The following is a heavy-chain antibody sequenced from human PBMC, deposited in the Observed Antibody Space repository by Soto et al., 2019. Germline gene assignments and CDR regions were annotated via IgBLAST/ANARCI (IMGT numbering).Heavy chain of an antibody. Sequence: QVQLVESGGGVVQPGRSLRLSCAVSGFTFSSYGMHWVRQAPDKGLEWVAVISYDGSNKYYADSVKGRFTISRDYSKNSLYLQMTSLRTEDTCVYYCAKDLVAYGDHEARFAHMDVWGQGTTVTVSS. D-gene: IGHD4-17*01. CDR1: GFTFSSYG. CDR3: AKDLVAYGDHEARFAHMDV. J-gene: IGHJ6*01. V-gene: IGHV3-30*18. CDR2: ISYDGSNK.